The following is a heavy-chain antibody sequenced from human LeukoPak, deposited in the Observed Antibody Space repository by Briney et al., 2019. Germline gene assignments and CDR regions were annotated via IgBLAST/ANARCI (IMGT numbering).Heavy chain of an antibody. J-gene: IGHJ3*02. CDR3: ARDWVMITFGGIYDAFDI. V-gene: IGHV3-13*01. CDR1: GFTFSSYD. D-gene: IGHD3-16*01. CDR2: IGTAGYT. Sequence: GGSLTLSCAASGFTFSSYDMHWVRQATAKGLEWVSAIGTAGYTYYPGSVKRRFTISRENAKNSLYLQMTSLCAGGTHVHYCARDWVMITFGGIYDAFDIWGQGTMVTVSS.